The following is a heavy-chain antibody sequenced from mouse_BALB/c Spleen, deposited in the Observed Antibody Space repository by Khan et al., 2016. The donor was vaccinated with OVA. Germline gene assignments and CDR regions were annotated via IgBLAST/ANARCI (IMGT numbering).Heavy chain of an antibody. CDR3: ARWFAY. V-gene: IGHV3-2*02. CDR2: ITYSGRT. Sequence: EVELVESGPGLVKPSQSLSLTCTVTGYSITSDYAWNWIRQFPGNKLEWMGYITYSGRTSYIPSLNGRISITRDTSKNQFFLQLNSVTTEDSATYYCARWFAYWGQGTLVTVSA. CDR1: GYSITSDYA. J-gene: IGHJ3*01.